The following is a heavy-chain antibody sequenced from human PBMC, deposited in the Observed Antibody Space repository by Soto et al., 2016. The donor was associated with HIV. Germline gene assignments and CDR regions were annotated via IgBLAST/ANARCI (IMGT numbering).Heavy chain of an antibody. CDR2: IYYSGST. J-gene: IGHJ4*02. V-gene: IGHV4-31*03. CDR3: ARENRLIRYFDWLPLPFFDY. D-gene: IGHD3-9*01. Sequence: QVQLQESGPGLVKPSQTLSLTCTVSGGSISSDGYYWSWIRQHPGKGLEWIGYIYYSGSTYYNPSLKSRITISVDTSKNHFSLKLSSVTAADTAVYYCARENRLIRYFDWLPLPFFDYWGPGTLVTVSS. CDR1: GGSISSDGYY.